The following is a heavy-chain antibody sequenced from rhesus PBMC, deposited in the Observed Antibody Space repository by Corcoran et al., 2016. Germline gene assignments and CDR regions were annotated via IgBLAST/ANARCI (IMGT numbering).Heavy chain of an antibody. CDR1: GFSLSTSGMG. CDR2: IYWDDDK. J-gene: IGHJ4*01. V-gene: IGHV2S1*01. D-gene: IGHD6-37*01. Sequence: QVTLKESGPALVKPTQTLTLTCTFSGFSLSTSGMGVGWIRQPPGKALEWLASIYWDDDKYYITSLKNRLTISKDTSKNQVVLTMTNMDPVDTATYYCARVGERWLVHYWGQGVLVTVSS. CDR3: ARVGERWLVHY.